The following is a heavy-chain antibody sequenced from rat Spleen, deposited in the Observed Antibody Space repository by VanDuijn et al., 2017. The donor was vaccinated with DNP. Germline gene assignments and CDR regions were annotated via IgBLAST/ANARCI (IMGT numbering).Heavy chain of an antibody. CDR1: GYTFTNNY. CDR2: INMGSGGT. D-gene: IGHD1-11*01. CDR3: AGGSRVWFAY. Sequence: QVQLQQSGAELAKPGSSVKISCKASGYTFTNNYIGWIKQTTGQGLEYIGYINMGSGGTNYHEKFKGKATLTVDKSSSTAFMQLSSLTPDDSAVYYCAGGSRVWFAYWGQGTLVTVSS. J-gene: IGHJ3*01. V-gene: IGHV1-43*01.